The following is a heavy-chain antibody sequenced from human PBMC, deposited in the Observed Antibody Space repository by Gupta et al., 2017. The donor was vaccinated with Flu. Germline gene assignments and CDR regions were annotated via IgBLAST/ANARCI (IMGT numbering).Heavy chain of an antibody. V-gene: IGHV3-7*01. CDR2: IKDDGSET. J-gene: IGHJ4*02. D-gene: IGHD6-19*01. Sequence: EVQLVQSGGGLAQPGGSLRLSCAAYGFPFRKSWMTWIRQAPGKGLEWVANIKDDGSETYYLDSVNGRFAISRDNAMNSLYLEMHSLRPGDTAVYYCARILAVAGENFDYWGQGTLVTVSS. CDR3: ARILAVAGENFDY. CDR1: GFPFRKSW.